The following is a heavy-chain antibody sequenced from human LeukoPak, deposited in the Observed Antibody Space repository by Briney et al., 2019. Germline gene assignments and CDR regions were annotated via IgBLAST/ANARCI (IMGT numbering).Heavy chain of an antibody. D-gene: IGHD6-13*01. CDR3: AEDYGGYSSSWYTY. CDR1: GFTVSSNY. CDR2: IYSGGST. J-gene: IGHJ4*02. V-gene: IGHV3-53*01. Sequence: GGSLRLSCAASGFTVSSNYMSWVRQAPGKGLEWVSVIYSGGSTYYADSVKGRFTISRHNSKNTLYLQMNSLRAEDTAVYYCAEDYGGYSSSWYTYWGQGTLVTVSS.